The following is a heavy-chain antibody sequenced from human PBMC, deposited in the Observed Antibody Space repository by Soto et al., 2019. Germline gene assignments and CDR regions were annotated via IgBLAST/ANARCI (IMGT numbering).Heavy chain of an antibody. Sequence: QVQLVQSGAEVKKPGASVKVSCKASGYTFTSYDINWVRQATGQWLEWMGWMNPNSGNTGYAQKFQGRVTMTRNTSISTDDMEMSILRSADTAVYYGAREKSSYGRDVWGQGTTVPVSS. D-gene: IGHD1-26*01. CDR3: AREKSSYGRDV. J-gene: IGHJ6*02. CDR1: GYTFTSYD. V-gene: IGHV1-8*01. CDR2: MNPNSGNT.